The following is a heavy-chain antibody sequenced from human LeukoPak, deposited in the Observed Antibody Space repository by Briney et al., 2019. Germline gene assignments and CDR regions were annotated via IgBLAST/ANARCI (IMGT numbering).Heavy chain of an antibody. CDR1: GYSFTSYW. Sequence: GESLKISCKGSGYSFTSYWIGWVRQMPGKGLEWMGIIYPGDSDTRYSPSFQGQVTISADKSISTAYLQWSSPKASDTAMYYCARHAARYYYDSSGYYYSWFDPWGQGTLVTVSS. D-gene: IGHD3-22*01. CDR3: ARHAARYYYDSSGYYYSWFDP. V-gene: IGHV5-51*01. CDR2: IYPGDSDT. J-gene: IGHJ5*02.